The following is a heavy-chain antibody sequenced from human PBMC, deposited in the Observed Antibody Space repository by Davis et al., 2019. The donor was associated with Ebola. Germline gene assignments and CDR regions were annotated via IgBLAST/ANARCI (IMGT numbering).Heavy chain of an antibody. J-gene: IGHJ3*02. CDR2: INDNGGTT. V-gene: IGHV3-64D*06. D-gene: IGHD3-3*01. Sequence: GESLKISCSASGFTFNNYAMHWVRQAPGRGLDFVSGINDNGGTTHYADSVKGRFTISRDDSRSTVYLQMSSLTVEDTALYYCVKDRRWSYAFDIWGRGTMVTVSS. CDR3: VKDRRWSYAFDI. CDR1: GFTFNNYA.